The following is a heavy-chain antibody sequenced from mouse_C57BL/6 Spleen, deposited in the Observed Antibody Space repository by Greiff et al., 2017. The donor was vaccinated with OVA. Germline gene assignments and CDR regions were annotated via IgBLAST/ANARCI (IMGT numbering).Heavy chain of an antibody. V-gene: IGHV3-6*01. CDR2: ISYDGSN. CDR3: ARDGLAY. CDR1: GYSITSGYY. J-gene: IGHJ3*01. Sequence: DVKLQESGPGLVKPSQSLSLTCSVTGYSITSGYYWNWIRQFPGNKLEWMGYISYDGSNNYNPSLKNRISITRDTSKNQFFLKLNSVTTEDTATYYCARDGLAYWGQGTLVTVSA.